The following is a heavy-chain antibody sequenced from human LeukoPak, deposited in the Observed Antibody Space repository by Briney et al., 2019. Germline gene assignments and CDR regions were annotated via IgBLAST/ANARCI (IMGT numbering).Heavy chain of an antibody. J-gene: IGHJ4*02. V-gene: IGHV1-18*01. CDR2: ISAYSGNT. D-gene: IGHD3-16*02. Sequence: ASVKVSCKASGYTFTSYGISWVRQAPGQGLEWMGWISAYSGNTNYAQKLQGRVTMTTDTSTSTAYMELRSLRSDDTAVYYCARGVERMITFGGVIVKSFDYWGQGTLVTVSS. CDR1: GYTFTSYG. CDR3: ARGVERMITFGGVIVKSFDY.